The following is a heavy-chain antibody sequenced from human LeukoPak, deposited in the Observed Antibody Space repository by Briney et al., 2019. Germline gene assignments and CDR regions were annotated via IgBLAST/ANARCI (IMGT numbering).Heavy chain of an antibody. Sequence: GRSLRLSCAASVFTFSTYGMHWVRQAPGKGLEWVAVISYDGSNKYYADSVKGRFTISRDNSKNTLYLQMNSLRAEDTAVYDCAKDTGLLRILGGATDYWGQGTLVTVSS. V-gene: IGHV3-30*18. CDR1: VFTFSTYG. CDR3: AKDTGLLRILGGATDY. CDR2: ISYDGSNK. D-gene: IGHD1-26*01. J-gene: IGHJ4*02.